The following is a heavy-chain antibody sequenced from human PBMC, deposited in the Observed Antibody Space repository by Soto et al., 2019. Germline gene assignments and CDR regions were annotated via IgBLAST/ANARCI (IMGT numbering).Heavy chain of an antibody. J-gene: IGHJ5*02. Sequence: QVQLQESGPGLVKPSQTLSLTCTVSGGSISSGGYYWSWIRQHPGKGLEWIGYIYYSGSTYYNPSLKSRVTISVDTSKNQFSLKLSSVTAADTAVYYCARGYVEMATMNESGFDPWGQGTLVTVSS. CDR3: ARGYVEMATMNESGFDP. D-gene: IGHD5-12*01. V-gene: IGHV4-31*03. CDR1: GGSISSGGYY. CDR2: IYYSGST.